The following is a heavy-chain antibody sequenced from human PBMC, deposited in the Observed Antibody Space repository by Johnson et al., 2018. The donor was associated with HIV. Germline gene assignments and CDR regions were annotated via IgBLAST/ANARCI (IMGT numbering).Heavy chain of an antibody. D-gene: IGHD6-19*01. V-gene: IGHV3-64*01. CDR3: ARDLTVAGITLGAFDI. CDR2: ISSNGGST. CDR1: GFTFSSYD. J-gene: IGHJ3*02. Sequence: VQLVESGGGLVQPGGSLRLSCAASGFTFSSYDMHWVRQAPGKGLEYVSAISSNGGSTYYANSVKGRFTISRDNAKNSLYLQMNSLRAEDTALYYCARDLTVAGITLGAFDIWGQGTMVTVSS.